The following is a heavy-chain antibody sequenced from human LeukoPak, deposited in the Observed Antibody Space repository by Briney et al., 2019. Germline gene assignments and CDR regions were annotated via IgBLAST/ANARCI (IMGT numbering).Heavy chain of an antibody. D-gene: IGHD1-14*01. CDR2: INPNNGGT. CDR1: GYTFTDYY. V-gene: IGHV1-2*02. CDR3: ARIGIKHYYYYMDV. J-gene: IGHJ6*03. Sequence: ASIKVSCKASGYTFTDYYIHWVRQAPGQGLEWMGWINPNNGGTNYAQKFQGRVTMTRDTSISTAYMELSRLRSDDTAVYYCARIGIKHYYYYMDVWGKGTTVTISS.